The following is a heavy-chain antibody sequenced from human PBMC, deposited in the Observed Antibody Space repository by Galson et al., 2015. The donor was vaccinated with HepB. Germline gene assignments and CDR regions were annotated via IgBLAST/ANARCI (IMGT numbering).Heavy chain of an antibody. CDR2: ISGGGSNT. CDR3: AKGCTKGSTVTTDFDY. J-gene: IGHJ4*02. D-gene: IGHD4-17*01. V-gene: IGHV3-23*01. CDR1: GFTFSSYA. Sequence: SLRLSCAASGFTFSSYAMSWVRQAPGKGLEWVSAISGGGSNTYYADSVKGRFTISRDNSKNTLYLQMNSLRADDTAVYYCAKGCTKGSTVTTDFDYWGQGTLVTVSS.